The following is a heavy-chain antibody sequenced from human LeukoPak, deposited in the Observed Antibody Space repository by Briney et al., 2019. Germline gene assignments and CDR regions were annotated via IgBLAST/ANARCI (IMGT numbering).Heavy chain of an antibody. CDR2: IWYDGSNK. Sequence: GESLKISCAASGFTFSSYGTHWVRQAPGKGLEWVAVIWYDGSNKYYADSVKGRFTISRDNSKNTLYLQMNSLRAEDTAVYYCARGVIAAAGIVDYWGQGTLVTVSS. J-gene: IGHJ4*02. CDR3: ARGVIAAAGIVDY. CDR1: GFTFSSYG. D-gene: IGHD6-13*01. V-gene: IGHV3-33*01.